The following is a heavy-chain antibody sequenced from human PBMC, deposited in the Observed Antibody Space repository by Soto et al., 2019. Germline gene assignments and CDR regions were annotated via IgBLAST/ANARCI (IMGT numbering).Heavy chain of an antibody. D-gene: IGHD1-1*01. V-gene: IGHV3-23*01. CDR3: AKANWNYFDY. J-gene: IGHJ4*02. CDR2: ITGTGGTT. CDR1: GFTFSSYA. Sequence: PGGSLRLSCAASGFTFSSYAMSWVRQAPGKGLEWVSLITGTGGTTSYADSVKGRFTVSRDNSKNTLYLQMNSLRAEDTAVYYCAKANWNYFDYWGQGTLVTVSS.